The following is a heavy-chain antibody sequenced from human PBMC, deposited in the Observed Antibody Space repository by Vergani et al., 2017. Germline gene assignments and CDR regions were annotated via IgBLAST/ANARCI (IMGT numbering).Heavy chain of an antibody. V-gene: IGHV1-69*11. D-gene: IGHD3-10*01. Sequence: QVQLVQSGGGVVQPGSSVKVSCKASGGTFSSYAISWVRQAPGQGLEWMGRIIPILGTANYAQKFQGRVTITADESTSTAYMELSSLRSEDTAVYYCARDRGSGSYFGYWGQGTLVTVSS. CDR3: ARDRGSGSYFGY. CDR2: IIPILGTA. J-gene: IGHJ4*02. CDR1: GGTFSSYA.